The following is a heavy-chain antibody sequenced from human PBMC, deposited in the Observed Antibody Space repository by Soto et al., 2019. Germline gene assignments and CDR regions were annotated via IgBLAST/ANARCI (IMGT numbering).Heavy chain of an antibody. CDR1: GYSFTSYW. Sequence: PGESLKISCKGSGYSFTSYWISWVRQMPGKGLEWMGRIDPSDSYTNYSPSFQGHVTISADKSISTAYLQWSSLKASDTVMYYCARRRYCSGGSCWGFDYWGQGTLVTVSS. CDR2: IDPSDSYT. V-gene: IGHV5-10-1*01. D-gene: IGHD2-15*01. CDR3: ARRRYCSGGSCWGFDY. J-gene: IGHJ4*02.